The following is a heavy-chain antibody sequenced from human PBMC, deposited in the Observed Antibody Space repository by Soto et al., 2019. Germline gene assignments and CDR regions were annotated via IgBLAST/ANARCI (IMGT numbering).Heavy chain of an antibody. CDR3: ARDMDSSSSYYYYGMDV. CDR2: ISYDGSNK. Sequence: GGSLSLSCAASGFTFSSYAMHWVRQAPGKGLEWVAVISYDGSNKYYADSVKGRFTISRDNSKNTLYLQMNSLRAEDTAVYYCARDMDSSSSYYYYGMDVWGQGTTVTV. J-gene: IGHJ6*02. D-gene: IGHD6-6*01. CDR1: GFTFSSYA. V-gene: IGHV3-30-3*01.